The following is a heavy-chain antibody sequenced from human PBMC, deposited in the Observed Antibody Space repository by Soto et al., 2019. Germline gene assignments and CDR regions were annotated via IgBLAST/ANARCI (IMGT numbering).Heavy chain of an antibody. V-gene: IGHV1-46*01. Sequence: QVQLVQSGAEVNKPGASVKVSCKTSGYTFTNYFIHWVRQAPGQGLEWMGIINPRADSTNYAQKFKGRVTVTRDTSTSTVYMELRSLRSEYTAVYFCAREYGGSRVFDYWGKGTLVTVSS. CDR1: GYTFTNYF. J-gene: IGHJ4*02. D-gene: IGHD1-26*01. CDR3: AREYGGSRVFDY. CDR2: INPRADST.